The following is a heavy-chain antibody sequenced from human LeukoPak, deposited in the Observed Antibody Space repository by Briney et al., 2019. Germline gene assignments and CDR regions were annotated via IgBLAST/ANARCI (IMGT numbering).Heavy chain of an antibody. Sequence: ASLKVSCKASGYTFTGYYMHWVRQAPGQGLEWMGWINPNSGGTNYAQKFQGRVTMTRDTSISTAYMELSRLRSDDTAVYYCARSPRGYCSGGSCYSYGYWGQGTLVTVSS. J-gene: IGHJ4*02. V-gene: IGHV1-2*02. CDR1: GYTFTGYY. D-gene: IGHD2-15*01. CDR2: INPNSGGT. CDR3: ARSPRGYCSGGSCYSYGY.